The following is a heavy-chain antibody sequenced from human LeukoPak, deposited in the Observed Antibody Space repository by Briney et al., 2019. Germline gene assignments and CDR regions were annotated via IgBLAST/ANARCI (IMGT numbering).Heavy chain of an antibody. V-gene: IGHV5-10-1*01. CDR1: GYSFTSYW. CDR2: IDPSDSYT. D-gene: IGHD3-9*01. Sequence: GESLKISCKGSGYSFTSYWISWVRQMPGKGLEWMGRIDPSDSYTNYGPSFQGHVTISADKSISTAYLQWSSLKASDTAMYYCANYYDILTGYYNWGQGTLVTVSS. CDR3: ANYYDILTGYYN. J-gene: IGHJ4*02.